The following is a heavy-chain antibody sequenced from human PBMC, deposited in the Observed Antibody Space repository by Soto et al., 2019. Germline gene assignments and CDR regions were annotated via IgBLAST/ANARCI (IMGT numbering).Heavy chain of an antibody. CDR1: GFTFSSYG. V-gene: IGHV3-30*18. CDR2: ISYDGSNK. Sequence: GESLKISCAASGFTFSSYGMHWVRQAPGKGLEWVAVISYDGSNKYYADSVKGRFTISRDNSKNTLYLQMNSLRAEDTAVYYCAKELGQILMVYAANYYYYMDVWGKGTTVTVSS. D-gene: IGHD2-8*01. J-gene: IGHJ6*03. CDR3: AKELGQILMVYAANYYYYMDV.